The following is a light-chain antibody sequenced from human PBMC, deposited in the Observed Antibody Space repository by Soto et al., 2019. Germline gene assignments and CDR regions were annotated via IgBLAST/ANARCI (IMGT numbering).Light chain of an antibody. J-gene: IGKJ1*01. CDR2: KAS. V-gene: IGKV1-5*03. CDR3: QQYNTYPWT. CDR1: ESDKSW. Sequence: DIQMTQSPSTLSASIGDRVTITCRASESDKSWLAWYQQKAGKAPKFLIYKASTLESGVPSRFSGSGSGTEFTLTISSLQPDDFATYYCQQYNTYPWTFGQGTKVDIK.